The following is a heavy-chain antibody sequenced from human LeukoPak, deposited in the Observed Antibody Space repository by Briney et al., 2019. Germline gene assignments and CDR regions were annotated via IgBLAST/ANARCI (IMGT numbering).Heavy chain of an antibody. CDR2: ISWNSGSI. Sequence: GGSLRLSCAASGFTFDDYAMHWVRQAPGKGLEWVSGISWNSGSIGYADSVKGRFTISRDNAKNSLYLQMNSLRAEDTALYYCAKDHCSSTSCLSFDAFDIRGQGTMVTVSS. V-gene: IGHV3-9*01. CDR3: AKDHCSSTSCLSFDAFDI. D-gene: IGHD2-2*01. CDR1: GFTFDDYA. J-gene: IGHJ3*02.